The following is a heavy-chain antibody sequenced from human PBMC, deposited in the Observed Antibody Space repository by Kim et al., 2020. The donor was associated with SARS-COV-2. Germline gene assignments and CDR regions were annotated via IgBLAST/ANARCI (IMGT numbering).Heavy chain of an antibody. D-gene: IGHD3-22*01. CDR3: ASFTYYYDSSGYQGPDY. Sequence: GGSLRLSCAASGFTFSSYWMHWVRQAPGKGLVWVSRINSDGSSTSYADSVKGRFTISRDNAKNTLYLQMNSLRAEDTAVYYCASFTYYYDSSGYQGPDYWGQGTLVTVSS. CDR2: INSDGSST. V-gene: IGHV3-74*01. J-gene: IGHJ4*02. CDR1: GFTFSSYW.